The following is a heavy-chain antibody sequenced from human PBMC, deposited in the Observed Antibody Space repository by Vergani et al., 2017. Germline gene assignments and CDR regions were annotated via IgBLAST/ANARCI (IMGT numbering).Heavy chain of an antibody. J-gene: IGHJ1*01. CDR2: ISYDGTQK. D-gene: IGHD1-1*01. Sequence: QVHLVESGGGVVQPGRSLRLSCVVSGFTSSYYGMHWVRQAPGKGLDWVAVISYDGTQKYYADSVKGRFTISRDNSKITLYLQMNSLRTEDTAVYYCATKSCGTPGCQIGYFREWGQGTLVTVSS. CDR3: ATKSCGTPGCQIGYFRE. CDR1: GFTSSYYG. V-gene: IGHV3-30*03.